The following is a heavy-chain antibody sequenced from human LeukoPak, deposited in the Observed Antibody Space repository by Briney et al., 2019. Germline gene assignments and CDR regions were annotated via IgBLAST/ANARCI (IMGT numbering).Heavy chain of an antibody. V-gene: IGHV1-18*01. D-gene: IGHD3-22*01. CDR1: GYIFTRYV. CDR3: ARGPEGYWFYYYYMDV. J-gene: IGHJ6*03. CDR2: ISAYNGNT. Sequence: ASVKASCKASGYIFTRYVIIWVRQAPGQGREWMGWISAYNGNTNYAQKLQRRVTMTTDTSTSTAYMELRSLRSDDTAVCYCARGPEGYWFYYYYMDVWGKGTTVTVSS.